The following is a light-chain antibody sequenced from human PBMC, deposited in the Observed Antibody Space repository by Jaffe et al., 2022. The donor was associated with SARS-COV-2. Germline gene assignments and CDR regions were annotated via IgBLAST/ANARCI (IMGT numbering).Light chain of an antibody. CDR3: QAWDSTTAPV. V-gene: IGLV3-1*01. J-gene: IGLJ1*01. Sequence: SDELSQPPSVSLSPGQTASITCSGNKLENRYASWYQQKPGQSPVLVMYRDNKRPSGIPERFSGSNSGHTATLTISGALPTDEADYYCQAWDSTTAPVFGTGTKVTVL. CDR1: KLENRY. CDR2: RDN.